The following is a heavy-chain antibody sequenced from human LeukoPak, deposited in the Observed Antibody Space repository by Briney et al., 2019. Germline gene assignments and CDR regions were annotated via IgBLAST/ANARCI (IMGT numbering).Heavy chain of an antibody. CDR2: IYYSGST. V-gene: IGHV4-59*01. CDR3: ASTDTPMITIH. Sequence: ETLSLTCTVSGGSISSYYWSWIRQPPGKGLEWIGYIYYSGSTNYNPSLKSRVTISVDTSKNQFSLKLNSVTAADTAVYYCASTDTPMITIHWGQGTLVTVSS. J-gene: IGHJ4*02. D-gene: IGHD5-18*01. CDR1: GGSISSYY.